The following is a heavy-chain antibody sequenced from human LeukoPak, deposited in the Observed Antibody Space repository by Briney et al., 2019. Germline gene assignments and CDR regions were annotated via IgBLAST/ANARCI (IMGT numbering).Heavy chain of an antibody. V-gene: IGHV1-2*02. D-gene: IGHD6-13*01. J-gene: IGHJ4*02. CDR1: GYTVTDYY. CDR2: INPNNGGT. CDR3: ARQGSSWDFDY. Sequence: ASVKVSCKASGYTVTDYYMHWVRQAPGQGLEWMGWINPNNGGTNYAQKFQGRVTMTRDTSISTAYMELSRLRSDDTAVYYCARQGSSWDFDYWGQGTLVTVSS.